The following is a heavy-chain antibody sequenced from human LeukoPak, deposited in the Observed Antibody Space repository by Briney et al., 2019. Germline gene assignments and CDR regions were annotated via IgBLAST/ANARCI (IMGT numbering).Heavy chain of an antibody. CDR3: AREGNHDYGGNSFDY. CDR1: GGSISSSSYY. Sequence: PSETLSLTCTVSGGSISSSSYYWGWIRQPPGKGLEWIGSIYYSGSTNYNPSLKSRVTISVDTSKNQFSLKLSSVTAADTAVYYCAREGNHDYGGNSFDYWGQGTLVTVSS. V-gene: IGHV4-39*07. CDR2: IYYSGST. J-gene: IGHJ4*02. D-gene: IGHD4-23*01.